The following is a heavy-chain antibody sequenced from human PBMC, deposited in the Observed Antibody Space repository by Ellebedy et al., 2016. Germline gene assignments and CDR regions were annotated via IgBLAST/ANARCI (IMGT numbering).Heavy chain of an antibody. CDR3: ARDWYENYYFDY. J-gene: IGHJ4*02. V-gene: IGHV1-69*04. Sequence: ASVKVSCKASGGTFSSYAISWVRQAPGQGLEWMGRIIPILGIANYAQKFQGRVTITADKSTSTAYMELSSLRSEDTAVYYCARDWYENYYFDYWGQGTLVTVSS. CDR1: GGTFSSYA. CDR2: IIPILGIA. D-gene: IGHD1-14*01.